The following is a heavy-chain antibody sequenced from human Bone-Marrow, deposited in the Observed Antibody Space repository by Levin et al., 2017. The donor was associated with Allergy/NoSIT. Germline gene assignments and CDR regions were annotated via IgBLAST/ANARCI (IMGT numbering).Heavy chain of an antibody. CDR1: GYTFTSYY. CDR3: AAGIAVAGMDY. V-gene: IGHV1-46*01. Sequence: GESLKISCKASGYTFTSYYMHWVRQAPGQGLEWMGIINPSGGSTSYAQKFQGRVTMTRDTSTSTVYMELSSLRSEDTAVYYCAAGIAVAGMDYWGQGTLVTVSS. D-gene: IGHD6-19*01. CDR2: INPSGGST. J-gene: IGHJ4*02.